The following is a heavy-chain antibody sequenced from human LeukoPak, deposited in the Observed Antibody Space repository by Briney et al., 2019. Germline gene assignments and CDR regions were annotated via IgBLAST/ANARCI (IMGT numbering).Heavy chain of an antibody. CDR2: ISYDGSNK. D-gene: IGHD6-13*01. V-gene: IGHV3-30*04. CDR3: ARGAAAARGWWFDP. J-gene: IGHJ5*02. Sequence: PGGSLRLSCAASGFTFSSYAMHWVRQAPGKGLEWVAVISYDGSNKYYADSVKGRFTISRDNSKNTLYLQMNSLRAEDTAVYYCARGAAAARGWWFDPWGQGTLVTVSS. CDR1: GFTFSSYA.